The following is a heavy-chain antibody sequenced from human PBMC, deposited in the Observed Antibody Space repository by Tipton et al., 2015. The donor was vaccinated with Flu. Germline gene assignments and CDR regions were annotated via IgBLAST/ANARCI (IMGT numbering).Heavy chain of an antibody. CDR3: ARKPWGGYLDY. J-gene: IGHJ4*02. CDR1: GGSFSGYY. D-gene: IGHD3-16*01. CDR2: INHSGST. V-gene: IGHV4-34*01. Sequence: TLSLTCAVYGGSFSGYYWSWIRQPPGKGLEWIGEINHSGSTNYNPSLKSRVTISVDTSKNQFSLKLSSVTAADTAVYYCARKPWGGYLDYWGQGTLVTVSS.